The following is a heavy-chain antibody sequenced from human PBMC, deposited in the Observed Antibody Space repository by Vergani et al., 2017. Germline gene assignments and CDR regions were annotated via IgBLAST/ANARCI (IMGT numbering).Heavy chain of an antibody. Sequence: EVQLVETGGGLIQPGGSLRLSCAASGFTVSSNYMTWVRQAPGKGLEWVSVIYSGGSTYYADSVKGRFTISRDNSKNTLYLQMNSLRAEATAVYYCASGPYDFWSGYYTWGQGTLVTVSS. CDR3: ASGPYDFWSGYYT. J-gene: IGHJ5*02. D-gene: IGHD3-3*01. CDR2: IYSGGST. V-gene: IGHV3-53*02. CDR1: GFTVSSNY.